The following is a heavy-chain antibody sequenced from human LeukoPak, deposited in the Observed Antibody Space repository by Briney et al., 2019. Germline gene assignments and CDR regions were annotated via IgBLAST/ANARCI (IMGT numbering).Heavy chain of an antibody. D-gene: IGHD5-18*01. J-gene: IGHJ4*02. CDR2: INPSGGST. Sequence: GASVKVSCKASGYTFTSYYMHWVRQAPGQGLEWMGIINPSGGSTSYAQKFQGRVTMTEDTSTDTAYMGLSSLRSEDTAVYYCATESLISYGSFDYWGQGTLVTVSS. CDR3: ATESLISYGSFDY. V-gene: IGHV1-46*01. CDR1: GYTFTSYY.